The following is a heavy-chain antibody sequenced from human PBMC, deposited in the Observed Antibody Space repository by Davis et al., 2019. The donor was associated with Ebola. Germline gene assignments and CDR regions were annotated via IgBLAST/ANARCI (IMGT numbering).Heavy chain of an antibody. Sequence: GGSLRLSCAASGFTFSSYAMSWVRQAPGKGLEWVSAISGSGGSTYYADSVKGRFTISRDNSKNTLYLQMISLRVEDTAVYYCARDMGGNHFDTSLDYWGQGTLVTVSS. CDR1: GFTFSSYA. V-gene: IGHV3-23*01. CDR2: ISGSGGST. CDR3: ARDMGGNHFDTSLDY. D-gene: IGHD3-22*01. J-gene: IGHJ4*02.